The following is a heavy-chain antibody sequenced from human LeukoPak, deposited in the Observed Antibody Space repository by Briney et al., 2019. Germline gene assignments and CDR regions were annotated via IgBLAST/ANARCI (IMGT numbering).Heavy chain of an antibody. CDR2: ISYDGSNK. CDR3: SRGSSGLSHEGYFDY. J-gene: IGHJ4*02. D-gene: IGHD6-19*01. Sequence: GGSLRLSCAGSGFTFNTYGMHWVRQAPGRGLEWVALISYDGSNKYYADSVKGRFTISRDNSKNTLYLQMNSLRAEDTAVYYCSRGSSGLSHEGYFDYLGQGILVTVSS. V-gene: IGHV3-30*03. CDR1: GFTFNTYG.